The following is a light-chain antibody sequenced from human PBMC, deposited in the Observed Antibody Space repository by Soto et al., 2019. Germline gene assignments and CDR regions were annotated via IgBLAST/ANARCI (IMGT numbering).Light chain of an antibody. J-gene: IGLJ2*01. CDR3: SSYTRSSTLV. V-gene: IGLV2-14*01. Sequence: QSALTQPASVSGSPGQSITISCTGTSSDVGGYNYVSWYQQHPGKAPKLMIYEVSNRPSGVSNRFSGSQSGNTASLPISGLQAEDEADYYCSSYTRSSTLVFGGGTTLTVL. CDR2: EVS. CDR1: SSDVGGYNY.